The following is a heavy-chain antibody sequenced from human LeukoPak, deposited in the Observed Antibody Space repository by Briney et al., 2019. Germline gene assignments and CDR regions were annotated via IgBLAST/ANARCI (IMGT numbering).Heavy chain of an antibody. CDR2: LSGSGGST. CDR1: GFTFSSYA. D-gene: IGHD5-18*01. CDR3: AKDQSRSGYSYGTIDY. J-gene: IGHJ4*02. V-gene: IGHV3-23*01. Sequence: GGSLRLSCAASGFTFSSYAMSWVRQAPGKGLEWVSALSGSGGSTYYADSVKGRFTISSDNSKNTLYLQMNSLRAEDTAVYYCAKDQSRSGYSYGTIDYWGQGTLVTVSS.